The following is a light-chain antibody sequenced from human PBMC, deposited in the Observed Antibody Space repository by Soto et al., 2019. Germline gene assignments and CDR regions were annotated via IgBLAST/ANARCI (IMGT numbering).Light chain of an antibody. Sequence: QSVLTQPASVSGSPGQSITISCTGTSTDIGSYNYVSWYQQHPGKAPKLMIYEVSNRPSGVSNRFSGSKSGNTASLTISGLQAEDEDDYYCNSYTTTSTYALGPGTKVTVL. CDR2: EVS. V-gene: IGLV2-14*01. CDR1: STDIGSYNY. CDR3: NSYTTTSTYA. J-gene: IGLJ1*01.